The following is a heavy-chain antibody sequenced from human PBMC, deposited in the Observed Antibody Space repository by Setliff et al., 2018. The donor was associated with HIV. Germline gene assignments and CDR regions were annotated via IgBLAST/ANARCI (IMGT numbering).Heavy chain of an antibody. CDR1: GFPFSNYA. CDR3: AREPSYCGHDCCSLLDY. CDR2: ISSGGGT. V-gene: IGHV3-23*01. Sequence: PGGSLRLSCAASGFPFSNYAMSWVRQAPGKGLEWVSAISSGGGTYYADFVKGRFTISRDNSKNTLYLQMNSLRAEDTALYYCAREPSYCGHDCCSLLDYWGQGTLVTVSS. D-gene: IGHD2-21*02. J-gene: IGHJ4*01.